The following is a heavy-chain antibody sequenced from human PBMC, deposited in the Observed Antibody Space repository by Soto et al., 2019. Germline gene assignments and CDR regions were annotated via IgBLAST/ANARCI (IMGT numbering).Heavy chain of an antibody. CDR3: ARHFNYRDV. Sequence: SETLSLTCTFSGCSISSYYWSLIRQPPGKGLEWIGYIYYSGSTNYNPSLKSRVTISVDTSKNQFSLKLSSVTAADTAVYYCARHFNYRDVWGKGTTVTVSS. CDR1: GCSISSYY. V-gene: IGHV4-59*08. J-gene: IGHJ6*03. CDR2: IYYSGST.